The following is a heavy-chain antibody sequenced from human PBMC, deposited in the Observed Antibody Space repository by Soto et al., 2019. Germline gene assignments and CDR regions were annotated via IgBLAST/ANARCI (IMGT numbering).Heavy chain of an antibody. V-gene: IGHV6-1*01. CDR1: GDSVPSNSAA. J-gene: IGHJ6*02. CDR3: ARDHRSGWFESDYYYGMDV. CDR2: TYYRSKWYN. Sequence: SQTLSLTCAISGDSVPSNSAAWNWIRQSPSRGLEWLGRTYYRSKWYNDYAVSVKSRITINPDTSKNQFSLQLNSVTPEDTAVYYCARDHRSGWFESDYYYGMDVWGQGTTVTVSS. D-gene: IGHD6-19*01.